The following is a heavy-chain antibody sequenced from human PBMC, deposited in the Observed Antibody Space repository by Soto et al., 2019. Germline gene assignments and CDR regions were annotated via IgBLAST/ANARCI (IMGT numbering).Heavy chain of an antibody. CDR3: AKDWGGVVGATTGAFDI. J-gene: IGHJ3*02. CDR2: ISGSGGST. Sequence: GGSLRLSCAASGFTFSSYAMSWVRQAPGKGLEWVSAISGSGGSTYYADSVKGRFTISRDNSKNTLYLQMNSLRAEDTAVYYCAKDWGGVVGATTGAFDIWGQGTMVTVSS. CDR1: GFTFSSYA. D-gene: IGHD1-26*01. V-gene: IGHV3-23*01.